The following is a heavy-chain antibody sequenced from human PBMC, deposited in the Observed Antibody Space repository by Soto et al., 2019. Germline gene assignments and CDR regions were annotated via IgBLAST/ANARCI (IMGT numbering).Heavy chain of an antibody. CDR3: ARQKSIAVRHRFYYCYVMDV. D-gene: IGHD6-6*01. CDR2: IYPGDSDT. Sequence: GESLKISCKGSGYSFTSYWIGWVRQMPGNGLEWMGIIYPGDSDTRYSPSFQGQVTISADKSISTAYLQWSSLKASDTAMYYCARQKSIAVRHRFYYCYVMDVPGQRTTVT. CDR1: GYSFTSYW. J-gene: IGHJ6*02. V-gene: IGHV5-51*01.